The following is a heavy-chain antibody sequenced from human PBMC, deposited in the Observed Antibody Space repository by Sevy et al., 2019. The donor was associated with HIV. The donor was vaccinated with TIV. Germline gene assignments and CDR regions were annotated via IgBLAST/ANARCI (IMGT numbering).Heavy chain of an antibody. D-gene: IGHD6-19*01. J-gene: IGHJ3*02. V-gene: IGHV1-18*01. CDR3: ARGSSGWTSHDAFDI. Sequence: ASVKVSCKASGYTFTSYGISWVRRAPGQGLEWMGWISTYNGNTNYAQKLQGRVTMTTDTSTSTAYMELRSLRSDDTAVYYCARGSSGWTSHDAFDIWGQGTMVTVSS. CDR2: ISTYNGNT. CDR1: GYTFTSYG.